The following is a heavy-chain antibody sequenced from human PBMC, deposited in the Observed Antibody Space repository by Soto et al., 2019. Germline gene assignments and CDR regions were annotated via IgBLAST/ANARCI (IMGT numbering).Heavy chain of an antibody. D-gene: IGHD1-26*01. Sequence: GGSVKVSCKVSGYFLTALSIHWGRQGPGKGLEWMGGFDREDGETIYAQKFQGRVTMTEDTSTDSAYMELSSLTSEDTAIYYCAHGEGIVKSIVYFDSWGQGTLVTVSS. CDR2: FDREDGET. V-gene: IGHV1-24*01. J-gene: IGHJ4*02. CDR1: GYFLTALS. CDR3: AHGEGIVKSIVYFDS.